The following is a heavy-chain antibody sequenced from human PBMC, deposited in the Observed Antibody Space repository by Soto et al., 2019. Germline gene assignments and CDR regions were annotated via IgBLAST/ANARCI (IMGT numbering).Heavy chain of an antibody. V-gene: IGHV4-59*08. CDR3: ARQPIY. D-gene: IGHD3-3*01. Sequence: NPSETLSLTCTVSGGSISSSYWSWIRQPPGKGLEWIGYIYDSGSTYYNSSLKSRVTMSVDTSKNQFSLKLSSVTAADTAVYYGARQPIYWGQGTPVTVSS. CDR1: GGSISSSY. CDR2: IYDSGST. J-gene: IGHJ4*02.